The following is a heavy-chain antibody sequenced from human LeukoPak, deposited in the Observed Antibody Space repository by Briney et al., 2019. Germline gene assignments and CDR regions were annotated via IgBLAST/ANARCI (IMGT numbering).Heavy chain of an antibody. CDR1: GGSISSYY. J-gene: IGHJ4*02. CDR3: ARMSKAIAVAGTIDY. Sequence: PSETLSLTCTVSGGSISSYYWSWVRQPPGKGLEWIGYIYYSGSTNYNPSLKSRVTISVDTSKNQFSLKLSSVTAADTAVYYCARMSKAIAVAGTIDYWGQGALVTVSS. CDR2: IYYSGST. V-gene: IGHV4-59*01. D-gene: IGHD6-19*01.